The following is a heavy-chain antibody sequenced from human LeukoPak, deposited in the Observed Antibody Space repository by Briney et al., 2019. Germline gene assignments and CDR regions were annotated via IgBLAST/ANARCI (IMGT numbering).Heavy chain of an antibody. CDR1: GGSISSYY. CDR3: ASFEYSSSYYFDY. CDR2: IYYSGST. D-gene: IGHD6-6*01. V-gene: IGHV4-59*01. J-gene: IGHJ4*02. Sequence: ASETLSLTCTVSGGSISSYYWSWIRQPPGKGLEWIGYIYYSGSTNYNPSLKSRVTISVDTSKNQFSLKLSSVTAADMAVYYCASFEYSSSYYFDYWGQGTLVTVSS.